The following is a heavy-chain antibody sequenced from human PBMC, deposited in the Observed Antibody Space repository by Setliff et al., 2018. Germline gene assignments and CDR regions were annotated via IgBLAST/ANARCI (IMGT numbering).Heavy chain of an antibody. Sequence: PSETLSLTCAVYGGSFSGYVWTFIRQSPGKGLEWIGEINHAGRTNYNPSLGSRVSILVDTSKNQFSLKLTPATVADTAVYYCVRGLQAGSWEPYYFDSWGRGTLVTVSS. V-gene: IGHV4-34*01. CDR2: INHAGRT. CDR3: VRGLQAGSWEPYYFDS. CDR1: GGSFSGYV. D-gene: IGHD3-10*01. J-gene: IGHJ4*02.